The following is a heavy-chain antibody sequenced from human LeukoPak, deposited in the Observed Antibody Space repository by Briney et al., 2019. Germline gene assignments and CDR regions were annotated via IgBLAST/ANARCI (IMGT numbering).Heavy chain of an antibody. CDR3: APYSSSSPGAFDI. J-gene: IGHJ3*02. CDR1: GGSISSSSYY. D-gene: IGHD6-6*01. V-gene: IGHV4-39*01. CDR2: IYYSGST. Sequence: TSETLSLTCTVSGGSISSSSYYWGWIRQPPGKGLEWIGSIYYSGSTYYNPSLKSRVTISVDTSKNQFSLKPSSVTAADTAVYYCAPYSSSSPGAFDIWGQGTMVTVSS.